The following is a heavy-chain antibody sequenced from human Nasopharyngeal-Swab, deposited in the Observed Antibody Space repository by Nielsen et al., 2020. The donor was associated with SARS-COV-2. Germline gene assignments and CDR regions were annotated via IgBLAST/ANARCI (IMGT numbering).Heavy chain of an antibody. CDR3: ARHDYSNYNWFDP. CDR2: IDPSDSYT. J-gene: IGHJ5*02. V-gene: IGHV5-10-1*01. Sequence: GESLKISCKGSGYSFTSYWISWGRQMPGKGLEWMGRIDPSDSYTNYSPSFQGHVTISADKSISTAYLQWSSLKASDTAMYYCARHDYSNYNWFDPWGQGTLVTVSS. D-gene: IGHD4-11*01. CDR1: GYSFTSYW.